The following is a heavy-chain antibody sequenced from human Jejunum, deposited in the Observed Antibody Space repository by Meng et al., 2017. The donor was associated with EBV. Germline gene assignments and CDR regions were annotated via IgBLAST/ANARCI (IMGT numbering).Heavy chain of an antibody. Sequence: VVSGGGLVKRWGSRSFSFPVSGVTFTIALMNCGGHAPEKGLEWVGLIRSKADGETTDTAAPVKASFPISRDDSKDTLYLKMNSLQTEDAGVYYCTSGYTGPSHDGHWGQGTLVTVSS. CDR1: GVTFTIAL. J-gene: IGHJ4*02. V-gene: IGHV3-15*07. D-gene: IGHD2-2*02. CDR2: IRSKADGETT. CDR3: TSGYTGPSHDGH.